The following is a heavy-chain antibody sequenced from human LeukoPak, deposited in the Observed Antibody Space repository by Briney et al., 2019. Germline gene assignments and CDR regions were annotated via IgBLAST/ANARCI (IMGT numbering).Heavy chain of an antibody. CDR1: GYTFSGYY. CDR3: ARAGEPGSFDI. J-gene: IGHJ3*02. CDR2: INPNNGGT. D-gene: IGHD1-26*01. V-gene: IGHV1-2*02. Sequence: ASVKVSCKASGYTFSGYYIHWVRQAPGQGLEWMGWINPNNGGTNHAQKFQGRVTMTRDTSISTAYMELSRLRFDDTAVYYCARAGEPGSFDIWGQGTMVTVSS.